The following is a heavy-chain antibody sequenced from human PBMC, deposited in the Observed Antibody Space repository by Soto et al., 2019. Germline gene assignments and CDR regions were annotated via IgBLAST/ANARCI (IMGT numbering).Heavy chain of an antibody. CDR3: ARDSTNGVWLFDY. CDR2: IYYSGST. D-gene: IGHD2-8*01. J-gene: IGHJ4*02. V-gene: IGHV4-31*03. CDR1: GGSISSGGYY. Sequence: SETLSLTCTVSGGSISSGGYYWSWIRQHPGKGLEWIGYIYYSGSTYYNPSLKSRVTISVDTSKNQFSLKLSSVTAADTAVYYCARDSTNGVWLFDYWGQGTLVTVSS.